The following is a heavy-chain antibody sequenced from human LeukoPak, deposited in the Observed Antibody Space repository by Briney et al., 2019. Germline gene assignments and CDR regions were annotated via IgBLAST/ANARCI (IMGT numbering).Heavy chain of an antibody. Sequence: SETLSLTCTVSGGSTSNYYWGWIRQPPGKGLEWIGSISPGSTYYNPSLKSRVTISVDTSKNQFSLKLSSVTAADTAVYYCASLGSGWYTFDYWGQGTLVTVSS. CDR3: ASLGSGWYTFDY. J-gene: IGHJ4*02. CDR1: GGSTSNYY. V-gene: IGHV4-38-2*02. CDR2: ISPGST. D-gene: IGHD6-19*01.